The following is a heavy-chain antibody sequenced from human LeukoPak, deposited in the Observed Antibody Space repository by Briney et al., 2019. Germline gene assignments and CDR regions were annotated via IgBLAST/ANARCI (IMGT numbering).Heavy chain of an antibody. CDR3: ARDSYYYDILGNMDV. CDR2: ISYDGSNK. Sequence: GGSLRLSCAASGFTFSSYAMSWVRQAPGKGLEWVAVISYDGSNKYYADSVKGRFTISRDNSKNTLYLQMNSLRAEDTAVYYCARDSYYYDILGNMDVWGKGTTVTVSS. D-gene: IGHD3-22*01. V-gene: IGHV3-30*01. CDR1: GFTFSSYA. J-gene: IGHJ6*03.